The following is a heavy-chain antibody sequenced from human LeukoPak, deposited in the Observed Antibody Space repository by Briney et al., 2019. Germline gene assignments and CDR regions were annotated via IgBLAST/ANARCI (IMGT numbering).Heavy chain of an antibody. CDR2: ISGSGDNT. CDR1: GFTFSSYA. Sequence: GGSLRLSCAASGFTFSSYAMSWVRQVPGKGLEWVSVISGSGDNTYYADSVKGRFTISRDNSKNTLYLQMSSLRADDTAVYYCAKGRGYTSSWAFDYWGQGTLVTVSP. D-gene: IGHD6-13*01. V-gene: IGHV3-23*01. CDR3: AKGRGYTSSWAFDY. J-gene: IGHJ4*02.